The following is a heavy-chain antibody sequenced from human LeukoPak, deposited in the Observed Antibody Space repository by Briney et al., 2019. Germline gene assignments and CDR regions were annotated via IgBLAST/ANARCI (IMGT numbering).Heavy chain of an antibody. CDR3: ARDQYYYDRSGYYAFDI. CDR1: GDSITIYY. D-gene: IGHD3-22*01. Sequence: SETLSLTCSVPGDSITIYYWTWIRQPPGKGLEWIGYIDHTGSTNYSPSLNSRVTISRDTSKNHFSLKLSSLTAADTAVYYCARDQYYYDRSGYYAFDIWGQGTMVTVSS. J-gene: IGHJ3*02. V-gene: IGHV4-59*01. CDR2: IDHTGST.